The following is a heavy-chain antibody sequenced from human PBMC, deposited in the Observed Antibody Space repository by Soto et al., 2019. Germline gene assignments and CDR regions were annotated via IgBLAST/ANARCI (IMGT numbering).Heavy chain of an antibody. D-gene: IGHD2-15*01. CDR2: INHSGST. CDR3: ARTVAVIQRVYDY. V-gene: IGHV4-39*07. Sequence: PSETLSLTCTVSGGSISSSSYYWGWIRQPPGKGLEWIGEINHSGSTNYNPSLKSRVTISVDTSKNQFSLKLSSVTAADTAVYYCARTVAVIQRVYDYWGQGTLVTVSS. J-gene: IGHJ4*02. CDR1: GGSISSSSYY.